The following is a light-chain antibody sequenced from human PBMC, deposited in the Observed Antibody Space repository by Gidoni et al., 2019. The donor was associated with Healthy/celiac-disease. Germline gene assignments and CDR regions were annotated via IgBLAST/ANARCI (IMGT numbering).Light chain of an antibody. CDR2: DAS. V-gene: IGKV3-11*01. Sequence: EIVLTQSTATLSLSPAERATLSCSSSQSVSSYLAWYQQKPGQAPRLLIYDASNRATGIPARFSGSGSGTDFTLTISSLEPEDFAVYYCQQRSNWPPMYTFGQGTKLEIK. J-gene: IGKJ2*01. CDR1: QSVSSY. CDR3: QQRSNWPPMYT.